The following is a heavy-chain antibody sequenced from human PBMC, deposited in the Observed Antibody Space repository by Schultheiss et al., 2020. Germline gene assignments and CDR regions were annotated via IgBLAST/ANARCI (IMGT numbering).Heavy chain of an antibody. CDR1: GYVFSSHW. V-gene: IGHV5-51*01. CDR3: ARLGYCSSTSCSIDY. CDR2: INPGGSET. D-gene: IGHD2-2*03. J-gene: IGHJ4*02. Sequence: GESLKISCKGSGYVFSSHWIGWVRQMPGKGLEWMGIINPGGSETRYIPSFQGQATLSVDKSINTAYLQWSSLKASDTAMFYCARLGYCSSTSCSIDYWGQGTLVTVSS.